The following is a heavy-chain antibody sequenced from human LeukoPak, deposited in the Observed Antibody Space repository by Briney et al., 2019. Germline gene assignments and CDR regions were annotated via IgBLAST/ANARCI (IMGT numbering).Heavy chain of an antibody. D-gene: IGHD3-9*01. Sequence: PSETLSLTCAVYGGSFSGYYWSWIRQPPGKGLEWLGEINHSGSTNYNPSLKSRVTISVDTSKNQFSLKLSSVTAADTAVYYCALALRYFDWLSPFDYWGQGTLVTVSS. CDR1: GGSFSGYY. CDR3: ALALRYFDWLSPFDY. J-gene: IGHJ4*02. CDR2: INHSGST. V-gene: IGHV4-34*01.